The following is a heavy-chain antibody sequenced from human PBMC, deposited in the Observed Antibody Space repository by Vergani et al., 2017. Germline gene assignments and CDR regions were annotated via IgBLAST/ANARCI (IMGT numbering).Heavy chain of an antibody. Sequence: VQLVESGGGIVKPGGSLRLSCAASGFTFSSYAMHWVRQAPGKGLEWVAVISYDGSNKYYADSVKGRFTISRDNSKNTLYLQMNSLRAEDTAVYYCARAVRGIVATQDNWFDPWGQGTLVTVSS. CDR2: ISYDGSNK. D-gene: IGHD3-22*01. CDR1: GFTFSSYA. J-gene: IGHJ5*02. CDR3: ARAVRGIVATQDNWFDP. V-gene: IGHV3-30-3*01.